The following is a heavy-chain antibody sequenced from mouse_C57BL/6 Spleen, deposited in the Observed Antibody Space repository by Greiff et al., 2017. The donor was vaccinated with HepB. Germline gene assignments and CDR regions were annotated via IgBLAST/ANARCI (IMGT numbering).Heavy chain of an antibody. CDR3: TRLYYGSSPAWFAY. CDR1: GYTFTDYE. Sequence: QVQLQQSGAELVRPGASVTLSCKASGYTFTDYEMHWVKQTPVHGLEWIGAIDPETGGTAYNQKFKGKAILTADKSSSTAYMELRSLTSEDSAVYYFTRLYYGSSPAWFAYWGQGTLVTVSA. J-gene: IGHJ3*01. CDR2: IDPETGGT. V-gene: IGHV1-15*01. D-gene: IGHD1-1*01.